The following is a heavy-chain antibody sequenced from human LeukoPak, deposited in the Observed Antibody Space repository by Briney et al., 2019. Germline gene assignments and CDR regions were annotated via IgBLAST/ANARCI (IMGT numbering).Heavy chain of an antibody. CDR2: INPSGGST. D-gene: IGHD4-17*01. V-gene: IGHV1-46*01. J-gene: IGHJ4*02. CDR1: GYTFTSYY. Sequence: GASVKVSCKASGYTFTSYYMHWVRQAPGQGLEWMGIINPSGGSTSYAQKFQGRVTMTRDTSTSTVYMELSSLRSEDTAVYYCASMANDYGDFDYWGQGTLVTVSS. CDR3: ASMANDYGDFDY.